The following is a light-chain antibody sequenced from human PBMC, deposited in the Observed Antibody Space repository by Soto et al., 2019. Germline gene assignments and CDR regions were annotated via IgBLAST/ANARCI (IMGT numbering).Light chain of an antibody. V-gene: IGKV3-20*01. Sequence: GERATLSCRASQSVGSSLAWYQHKPGQAPRLLIYGTSNRATGIPDRFSGSGSGTDFSLTISRLEPEDFALYYCQQYGHSLSLTFGQGTRLEI. CDR2: GTS. CDR3: QQYGHSLSLT. CDR1: QSVGSS. J-gene: IGKJ5*01.